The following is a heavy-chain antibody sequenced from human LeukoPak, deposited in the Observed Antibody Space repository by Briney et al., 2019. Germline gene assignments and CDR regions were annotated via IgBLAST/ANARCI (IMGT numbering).Heavy chain of an antibody. D-gene: IGHD4-17*01. CDR1: GYSFTDYN. CDR3: AREVVVMTTKITHNWFDP. V-gene: IGHV1-2*02. Sequence: ASVKVSCKASGYSFTDYNMHWVRQAPGQGLEWMGWINPNSGGTKYTQKFQGRVTMNADTSTSTAYMELSRLRSDEPAVYYCAREVVVMTTKITHNWFDPWGQGTLVTVSS. J-gene: IGHJ5*02. CDR2: INPNSGGT.